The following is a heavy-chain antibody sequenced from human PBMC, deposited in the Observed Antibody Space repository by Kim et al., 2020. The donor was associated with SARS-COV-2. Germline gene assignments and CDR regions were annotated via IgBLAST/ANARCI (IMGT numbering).Heavy chain of an antibody. V-gene: IGHV1-69*04. CDR2: IIPILGIA. J-gene: IGHJ4*02. D-gene: IGHD2-15*01. CDR1: GGTFSSYA. CDR3: ASRGYCSGGSCYSFDY. Sequence: SVKVSCKASGGTFSSYAISWVRQAPGQGLEWMGRIIPILGIANYAQKFQGRVTITADESTSTAYMELSSLRSEDTAVYYCASRGYCSGGSCYSFDYWGQ.